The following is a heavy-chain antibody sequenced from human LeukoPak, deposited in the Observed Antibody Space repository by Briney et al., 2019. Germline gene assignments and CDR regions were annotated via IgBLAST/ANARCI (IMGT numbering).Heavy chain of an antibody. CDR3: AKDQAVAGTSGFDY. CDR1: GFTFSSYA. CDR2: ISGSGGST. Sequence: GGSLRLSCAASGFTFSSYAMSWVRQAPGKGLEWISAISGSGGSTYYADSVKGRFTISRDNSKNTPYLQMNSLRAEDTAVYYCAKDQAVAGTSGFDYWGQGTLVTVSS. D-gene: IGHD6-19*01. V-gene: IGHV3-23*01. J-gene: IGHJ4*02.